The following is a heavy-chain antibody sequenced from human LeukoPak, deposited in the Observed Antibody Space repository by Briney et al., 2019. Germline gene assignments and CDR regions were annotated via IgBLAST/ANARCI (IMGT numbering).Heavy chain of an antibody. CDR1: GFIFTSYW. CDR2: IKQDGSEK. Sequence: GGSLRLSCVASGFIFTSYWMSWVRQAPGKGLEWVANIKQDGSEKYYVDSVKGRFTISRDNAKNSLYLQMNSLRAEDTAVYYCARSQSSSLIDYWGQGTLVTVSS. V-gene: IGHV3-7*01. CDR3: ARSQSSSLIDY. J-gene: IGHJ4*02. D-gene: IGHD6-13*01.